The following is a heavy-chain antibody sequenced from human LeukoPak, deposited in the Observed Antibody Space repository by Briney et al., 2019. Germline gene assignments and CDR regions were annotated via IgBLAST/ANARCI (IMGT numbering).Heavy chain of an antibody. V-gene: IGHV3-21*01. D-gene: IGHD1-1*01. Sequence: GGSLRLSCAASGFTFNTFNMNWVRQAPGKGLEWVSSITSGGDYIYYADSVKGRFTISRDNAKNSLYLQMDSLRAEDTAVYYCATDSPETAAFDYWGQGTLVTVSS. J-gene: IGHJ4*02. CDR1: GFTFNTFN. CDR2: ITSGGDYI. CDR3: ATDSPETAAFDY.